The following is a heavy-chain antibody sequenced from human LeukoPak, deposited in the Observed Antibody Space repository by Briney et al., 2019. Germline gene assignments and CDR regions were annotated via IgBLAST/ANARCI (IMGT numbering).Heavy chain of an antibody. V-gene: IGHV3-15*01. CDR3: TTDAPYYGSGSYFSDFQH. Sequence: KPGGSLRLSCAASGFTFTYAYMSWVRQAPGRGLEWVGRMTSKTDGGTTDYAAPVKGRFTISRDDSNKTLHLQMNSLKTEDTGVYYCTTDAPYYGSGSYFSDFQHWGQGTLVTVSS. D-gene: IGHD3-10*01. CDR2: MTSKTDGGTT. CDR1: GFTFTYAY. J-gene: IGHJ1*01.